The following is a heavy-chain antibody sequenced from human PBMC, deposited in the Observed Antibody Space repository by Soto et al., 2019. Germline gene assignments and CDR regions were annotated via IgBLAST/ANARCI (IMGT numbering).Heavy chain of an antibody. D-gene: IGHD3-9*01. V-gene: IGHV4-39*02. CDR2: IYFRGST. CDR3: AREILTGYYPAGWFDP. Sequence: TSETLSLTCTVSGGSISSRTYYWGWVRQPPGKGLEWIGSIYFRGSTYSNPSLKSRVTVSVDTSKKQFSLKLTSVTAADTAVYYCAREILTGYYPAGWFDPWGQGTLVTVSS. CDR1: GGSISSRTYY. J-gene: IGHJ5*02.